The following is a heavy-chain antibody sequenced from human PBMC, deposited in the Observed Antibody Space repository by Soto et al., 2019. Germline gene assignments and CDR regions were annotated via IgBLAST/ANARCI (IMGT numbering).Heavy chain of an antibody. V-gene: IGHV4-30-4*01. CDR3: ARDRSYDYVWGSYRTAPDDAFDI. D-gene: IGHD3-16*02. CDR2: IYYSGST. CDR1: GGSISSGDYY. Sequence: SETLSLTCTVSGGSISSGDYYWSWIRQPPGKGLEWIGYIYYSGSTYYNPSLKSRVTISVDTSKNQFSLKLSSVTAADMAVYYCARDRSYDYVWGSYRTAPDDAFDIWGQGTMVTVSS. J-gene: IGHJ3*02.